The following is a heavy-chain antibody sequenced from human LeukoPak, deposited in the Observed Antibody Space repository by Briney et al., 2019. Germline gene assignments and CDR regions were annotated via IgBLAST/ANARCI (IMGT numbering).Heavy chain of an antibody. Sequence: PSETLSLTCAVYGGSFSGYYWSWLRQPPGKGLEWIGEINHSGSTNYNPSLKSRVTISVDTSKNQFSLKLRSVTAADTAVYYCARRGSLTVFGVVSDYYYYMDVWGKGTTVTVSS. V-gene: IGHV4-34*01. J-gene: IGHJ6*03. CDR2: INHSGST. CDR1: GGSFSGYY. D-gene: IGHD3-3*01. CDR3: ARRGSLTVFGVVSDYYYYMDV.